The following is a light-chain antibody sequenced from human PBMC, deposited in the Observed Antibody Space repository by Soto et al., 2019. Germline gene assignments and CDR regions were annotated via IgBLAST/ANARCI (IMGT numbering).Light chain of an antibody. Sequence: DIQMTQSPSSLSASVGDRVTITCRSSQYISTYLNWYRQKSGKAPEVLIYSASTLQSGVPSRFSGRGSGTDFTLTIIGLQSEDFATYYCQQSYTTPRTFGAGPKVDIK. CDR2: SAS. J-gene: IGKJ4*02. V-gene: IGKV1-39*01. CDR3: QQSYTTPRT. CDR1: QYISTY.